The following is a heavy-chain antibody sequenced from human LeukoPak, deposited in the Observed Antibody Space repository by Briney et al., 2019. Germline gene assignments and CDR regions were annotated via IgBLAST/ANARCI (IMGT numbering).Heavy chain of an antibody. CDR3: ARQGGGTFDY. V-gene: IGHV5-51*01. CDR2: IYHGESDT. CDR1: GYNFTSYW. D-gene: IGHD1-26*01. Sequence: GEALKISFKSSGYNFTSYWIGWVPQISGKGLEWMGIIYHGESDTRYSASFQGQVTISADKSISSAYLQWSSLKASDTAMYYCARQGGGTFDYWGQGTLVTVSS. J-gene: IGHJ4*02.